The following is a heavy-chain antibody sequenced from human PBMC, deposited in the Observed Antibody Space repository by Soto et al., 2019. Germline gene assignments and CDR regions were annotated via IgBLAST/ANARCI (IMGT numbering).Heavy chain of an antibody. CDR2: MNPNSGNT. CDR3: ARGVRRGITMVRGVITDGLAYYYYYMDV. CDR1: GDIFSIYD. J-gene: IGHJ6*03. Sequence: ASVNVSCKNSGDIFSIYDINWVRQGTRQGLEWLGRMNPNSGNTGYAQKFQGRVTMTRNTSISTAYMELSSLRSEDTAVYYCARGVRRGITMVRGVITDGLAYYYYYMDVWGKGTTVTVSS. D-gene: IGHD3-10*01. V-gene: IGHV1-8*01.